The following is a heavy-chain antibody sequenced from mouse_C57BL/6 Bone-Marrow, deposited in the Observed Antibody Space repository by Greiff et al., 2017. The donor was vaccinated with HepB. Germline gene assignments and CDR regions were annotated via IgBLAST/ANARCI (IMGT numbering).Heavy chain of an antibody. Sequence: EVKLMESGGGLVQPGESLKLSCESNEYEFPSHDMSWVRKTPEKRLELVAAINSDGGSTYYPDTMERRFIISRDNTKKTLYLQMSSLRSEDTALYYCARHVVKGETMAWFAYWGQGTLVTVSA. D-gene: IGHD2-2*01. CDR3: ARHVVKGETMAWFAY. CDR2: INSDGGST. V-gene: IGHV5-2*01. CDR1: EYEFPSHD. J-gene: IGHJ3*01.